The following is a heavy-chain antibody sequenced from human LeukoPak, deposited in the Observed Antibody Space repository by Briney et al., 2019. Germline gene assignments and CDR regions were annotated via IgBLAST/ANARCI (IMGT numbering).Heavy chain of an antibody. CDR2: TYHRSRWYN. D-gene: IGHD6-25*01. J-gene: IGHJ4*02. V-gene: IGHV6-1*01. Sequence: SQTLSLTCALSGDSVSSNSAAWNWIRQSPSRGLEWLGRTYHRSRWYNDYAVSVRGRITINPDTSKNQFSLQLKSVTPEDTAVYYCARIVGGCQDFWGQGTLVTVSS. CDR3: ARIVGGCQDF. CDR1: GDSVSSNSAA.